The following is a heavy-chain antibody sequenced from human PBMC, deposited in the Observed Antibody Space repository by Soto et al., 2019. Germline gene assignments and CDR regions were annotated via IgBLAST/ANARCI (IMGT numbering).Heavy chain of an antibody. D-gene: IGHD7-27*01. J-gene: IGHJ6*03. V-gene: IGHV4-34*01. CDR3: ARAGPVSVDYYYYYMDV. CDR2: INHSGST. Sequence: SETLSLTCAVYGGSFSGYYWSWIRQPPGKGLEWIGEINHSGSTNYNPSLKSRVTISVDTSKNQFSLKLSSVTAADTAVYYCARAGPVSVDYYYYYMDVWGKGTTVTVSS. CDR1: GGSFSGYY.